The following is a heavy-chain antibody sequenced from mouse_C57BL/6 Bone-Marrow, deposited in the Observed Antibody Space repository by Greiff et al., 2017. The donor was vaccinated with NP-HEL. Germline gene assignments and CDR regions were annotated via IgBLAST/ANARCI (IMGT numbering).Heavy chain of an antibody. CDR2: IWWDDDK. V-gene: IGHV8-8*01. J-gene: IGHJ1*03. D-gene: IGHD1-1*01. CDR1: GFSLSTFGMG. Sequence: QVTLKVSGPGILQPSQTLSLTCSFSGFSLSTFGMGVGWIRQPSGKGLEWLAHIWWDDDKYYNPALKSRLTIPKDTSKNQVFLKIANVDTADTATYYCARAYYYGSSFSYWYFDVWGTGTTVTVSS. CDR3: ARAYYYGSSFSYWYFDV.